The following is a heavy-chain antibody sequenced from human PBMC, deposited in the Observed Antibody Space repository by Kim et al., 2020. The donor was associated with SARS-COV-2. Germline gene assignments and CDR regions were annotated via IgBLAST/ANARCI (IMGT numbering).Heavy chain of an antibody. J-gene: IGHJ3*02. CDR1: GGSISSYY. CDR2: IYYSGST. CDR3: AREGLGYCSSTRCYGAFD. Sequence: SETLSLTCTVSGGSISSYYWSWIRQPPGKGLEWIGYIYYSGSTNYNPSLKSRVTISVDTSKNQFSLTLSSVTAADTAVYYCAREGLGYCSSTRCYGAFD. D-gene: IGHD2-2*01. V-gene: IGHV4-59*08.